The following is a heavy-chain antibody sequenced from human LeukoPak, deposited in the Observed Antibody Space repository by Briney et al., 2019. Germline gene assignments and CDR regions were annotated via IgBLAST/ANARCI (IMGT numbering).Heavy chain of an antibody. CDR1: GGSISGYY. CDR3: ARAKRWLPFDY. J-gene: IGHJ4*02. CDR2: IYYSGNT. Sequence: PSETLSLTCTVSGGSISGYYWSWIRQPPGKGLEWIGDIYYSGNTNYNPSLKSRVTISVDTSKNQFSLKLDSVTAADTAVYYCARAKRWLPFDYWGQGTLVTVSS. D-gene: IGHD5-24*01. V-gene: IGHV4-59*08.